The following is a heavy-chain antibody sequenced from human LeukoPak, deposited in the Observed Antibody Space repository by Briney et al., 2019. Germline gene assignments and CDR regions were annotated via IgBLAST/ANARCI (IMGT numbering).Heavy chain of an antibody. CDR2: ISSGATTM. V-gene: IGHV3-48*03. CDR3: ALLAVASDFDY. Sequence: GGSLRLSCAASGFMFRSFEMYWVRQAPGKGLEWVAYISSGATTMYYADSVKGRFTISRDDAKNSLFLQMKSLRAEDTAVYYCALLAVASDFDYWGQGALVTVSS. CDR1: GFMFRSFE. J-gene: IGHJ4*02. D-gene: IGHD6-19*01.